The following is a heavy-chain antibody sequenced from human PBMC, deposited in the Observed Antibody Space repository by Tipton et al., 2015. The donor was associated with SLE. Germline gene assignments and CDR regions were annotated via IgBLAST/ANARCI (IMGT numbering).Heavy chain of an antibody. J-gene: IGHJ4*02. CDR3: ARECSGSGCLDY. CDR2: ISPYNGHT. D-gene: IGHD3-10*02. Sequence: QSGAEVKGPGASVKVSCKASGYNFGSYDISWVRQAPGQGLEWMGRISPYNGHTDYAQILQGRVTMTIDTSTSTAYMELRSLTSDDTAIYYCARECSGSGCLDYWGQGTLVTVSS. V-gene: IGHV1-18*01. CDR1: GYNFGSYD.